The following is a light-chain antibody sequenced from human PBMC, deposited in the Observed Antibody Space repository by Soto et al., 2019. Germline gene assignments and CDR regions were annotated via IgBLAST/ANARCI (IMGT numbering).Light chain of an antibody. Sequence: EIVMTQSPATLSVSPGERATLSCRASQSVSSNLAWYQQKPGQAPRLLIYGASTRATGIPSRFSGSGSGTEFTLTISSLQSEDFAVYYCQQYNTWPPGTFGQGPKVEIK. CDR3: QQYNTWPPGT. CDR1: QSVSSN. CDR2: GAS. J-gene: IGKJ1*01. V-gene: IGKV3-15*01.